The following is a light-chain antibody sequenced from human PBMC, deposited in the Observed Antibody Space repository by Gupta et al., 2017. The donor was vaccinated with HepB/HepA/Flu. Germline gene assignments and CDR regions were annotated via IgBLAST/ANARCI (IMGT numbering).Light chain of an antibody. J-gene: IGKJ5*01. CDR2: TAS. CDR3: QHTNSFQDT. CDR1: QDISSW. Sequence: DIQMTQSPSSVSASVGDRVTITCRASQDISSWLAWYQQKPGKAPKLLIYTASSLQSGVPSRFSGSGSGTDFTLTISSLQPEDFATYYCQHTNSFQDTFGQGTLVEIK. V-gene: IGKV1-12*01.